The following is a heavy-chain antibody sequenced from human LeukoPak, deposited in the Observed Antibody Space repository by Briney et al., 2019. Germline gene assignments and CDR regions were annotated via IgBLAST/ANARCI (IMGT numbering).Heavy chain of an antibody. Sequence: KPGGSLRLSCVASGFPFSSYWMTWVRQAPGKGLEWIGEINHSGSTNYNPSLKSRVTISVDTSKNQFSLKLSSVTAADTAVYYCARGLSAIVYWGQGTLVTVSS. CDR2: INHSGST. CDR3: ARGLSAIVY. V-gene: IGHV4-34*01. CDR1: GFPFSSYW. D-gene: IGHD2-15*01. J-gene: IGHJ4*02.